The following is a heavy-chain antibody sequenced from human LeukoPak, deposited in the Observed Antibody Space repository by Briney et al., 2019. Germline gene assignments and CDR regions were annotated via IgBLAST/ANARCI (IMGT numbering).Heavy chain of an antibody. J-gene: IGHJ3*02. V-gene: IGHV1-2*02. CDR1: GYTFTGYY. D-gene: IGHD3-10*01. CDR2: INPNSGGT. CDR3: ARDPGLLWFGESPAFDI. Sequence: ASVKVSCKASGYTFTGYYMHWVRQAPGQGLEWMGWINPNSGGTNYAQKFQGRVTMTRDTSISTAYMELRSLRSDDTAVYYCARDPGLLWFGESPAFDIWGQGTMVTVSS.